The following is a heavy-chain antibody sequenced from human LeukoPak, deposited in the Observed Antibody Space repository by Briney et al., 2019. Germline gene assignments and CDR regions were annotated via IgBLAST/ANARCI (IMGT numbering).Heavy chain of an antibody. J-gene: IGHJ6*02. Sequence: SVKVSCKASGGTFSSYAVSWVRQAPGQGLEWMGRIIPSLDIVAYAQKFQGRVTITTDKSTSTAYMELSSLRSEDTAVYYCARLLDAPMVTSSDYYDMDVWGQGTTVTVSS. CDR1: GGTFSSYA. V-gene: IGHV1-69*04. CDR2: IIPSLDIV. CDR3: ARLLDAPMVTSSDYYDMDV. D-gene: IGHD5-18*01.